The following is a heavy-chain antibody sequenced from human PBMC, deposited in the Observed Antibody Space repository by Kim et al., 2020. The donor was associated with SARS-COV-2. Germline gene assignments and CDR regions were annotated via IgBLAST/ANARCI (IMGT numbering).Heavy chain of an antibody. CDR2: FDPEDGET. Sequence: ASVKVSCKVSGYTLTELSMHWVRQAPGKGLEWMGGFDPEDGETIYAQKFQGRVTMTEDTSTDTAYMELSSLRSEDTAVYYCATVGYGSGLPNAGDYYYYGMDVWGQGTTVTVSS. CDR1: GYTLTELS. J-gene: IGHJ6*02. V-gene: IGHV1-24*01. D-gene: IGHD3-10*01. CDR3: ATVGYGSGLPNAGDYYYYGMDV.